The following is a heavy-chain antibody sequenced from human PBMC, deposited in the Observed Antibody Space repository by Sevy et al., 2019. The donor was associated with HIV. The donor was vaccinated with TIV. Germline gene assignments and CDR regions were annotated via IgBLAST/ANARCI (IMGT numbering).Heavy chain of an antibody. V-gene: IGHV3-30*02. Sequence: GGYLRLSCVASQFNFDTYAIHWVRQAPGKGLEWVAMIWYEGSSKDYAESVKGRFAISRDNSQNTAFLQISSLRAEDTSVYYCATDMVHSGSYDSYFNFWGQGSVVNVSS. CDR1: QFNFDTYA. D-gene: IGHD3-10*01. J-gene: IGHJ4*02. CDR2: IWYEGSSK. CDR3: ATDMVHSGSYDSYFNF.